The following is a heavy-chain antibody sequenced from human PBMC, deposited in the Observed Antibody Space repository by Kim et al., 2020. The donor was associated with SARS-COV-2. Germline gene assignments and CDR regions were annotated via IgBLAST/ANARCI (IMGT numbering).Heavy chain of an antibody. CDR3: ARGGLTTVTPSDY. CDR2: IYSGGST. Sequence: GGSLRLSCAASGFTVSSNYMSWVRQAPGKGLEWVSVIYSGGSTYYADSVKGRFTISRHNSKNTLYLQMNSLRAEDTAVYYCARGGLTTVTPSDYWGQGTLVTVSS. V-gene: IGHV3-53*04. D-gene: IGHD4-17*01. CDR1: GFTVSSNY. J-gene: IGHJ4*02.